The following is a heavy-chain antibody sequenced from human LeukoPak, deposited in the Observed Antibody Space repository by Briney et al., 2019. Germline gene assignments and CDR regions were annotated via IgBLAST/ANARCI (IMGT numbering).Heavy chain of an antibody. CDR2: FDPEDGET. CDR1: ADTLTVLS. Sequence: ASVKVSCEVSADTLTVLSMHWVRQAPGKGLEGLGGFDPEDGETIYAQKFQGRVTMTEDTSTDTAYMELSSLRSEDTAVYYCATDRAGRAYYYYGMDVWGQGTTVTVSS. CDR3: ATDRAGRAYYYYGMDV. D-gene: IGHD1-26*01. J-gene: IGHJ6*02. V-gene: IGHV1-24*01.